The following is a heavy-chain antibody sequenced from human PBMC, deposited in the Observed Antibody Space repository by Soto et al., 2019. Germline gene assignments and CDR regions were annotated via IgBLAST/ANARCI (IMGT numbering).Heavy chain of an antibody. Sequence: QVQLVQSGAEVKKPGSSVKVSCKASGGTFSSYTISWVRQAPGQGLEWMGRIIPILGIANYAQKFQGRVTISAHKSXSTAYMELSSLRSEDTAVYYCASLMSSGYYYGMDVWGQGTTVTVSS. CDR3: ASLMSSGYYYGMDV. V-gene: IGHV1-69*02. CDR2: IIPILGIA. D-gene: IGHD3-10*01. CDR1: GGTFSSYT. J-gene: IGHJ6*02.